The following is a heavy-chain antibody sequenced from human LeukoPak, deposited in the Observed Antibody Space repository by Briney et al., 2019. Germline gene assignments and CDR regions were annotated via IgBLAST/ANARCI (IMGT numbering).Heavy chain of an antibody. CDR2: RNPNSGNT. D-gene: IGHD6-13*01. CDR3: ARGVYSSSWTDYYYYYYMDV. Sequence: ASVKVSCKASGYTFTSYDINWVRQATGQGLEWMGWRNPNSGNTGYAQKFQGRVTMTRNTSISTAYMELSSLRSEDTAVYYCARGVYSSSWTDYYYYYYMDVWGKGTTVTASS. CDR1: GYTFTSYD. J-gene: IGHJ6*03. V-gene: IGHV1-8*01.